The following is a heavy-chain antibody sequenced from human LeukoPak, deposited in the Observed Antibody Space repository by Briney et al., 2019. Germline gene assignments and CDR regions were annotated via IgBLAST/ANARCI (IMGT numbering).Heavy chain of an antibody. D-gene: IGHD1-26*01. J-gene: IGHJ4*02. Sequence: GGSLRLSCAASGFTFSSYAMSWVRQAPGKGLEWVSAISGSGGSTYYADSVKGRFTISRDNSKNTLYLQMNSLRAEDTAVYYCAKPTFIVGATNRFDYWGQGTLVTVSS. CDR2: ISGSGGST. CDR3: AKPTFIVGATNRFDY. V-gene: IGHV3-23*01. CDR1: GFTFSSYA.